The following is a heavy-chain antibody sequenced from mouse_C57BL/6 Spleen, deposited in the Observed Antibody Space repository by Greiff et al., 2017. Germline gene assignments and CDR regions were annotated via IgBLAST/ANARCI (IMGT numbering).Heavy chain of an antibody. Sequence: QVQLKQPGAELVKPGASVKMSCKASGYTFTSYWITWVKQRPGQGLEWIGDIYPGSGSTNYNEKFKSKATLTVDTSSSTAYMQLSSLTSEDSAVYYCARGGYDYVPFAYWGQGTLVTVSA. CDR1: GYTFTSYW. CDR2: IYPGSGST. V-gene: IGHV1-55*01. CDR3: ARGGYDYVPFAY. D-gene: IGHD2-4*01. J-gene: IGHJ3*01.